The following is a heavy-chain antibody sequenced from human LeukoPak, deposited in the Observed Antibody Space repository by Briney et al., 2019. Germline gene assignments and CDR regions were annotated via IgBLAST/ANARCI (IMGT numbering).Heavy chain of an antibody. CDR3: ARDKRYCSSTSCYYYYYYMDV. Sequence: PGGSLRLSCAASGFTFSSYSMNWVRQAPGKGLEWVSSISSSSSYRYYADSVKGRFTISRDNAKNSLYLQMNSLRAEDTAVYYCARDKRYCSSTSCYYYYYYMDVWGKGTTVTISS. CDR2: ISSSSSYR. J-gene: IGHJ6*03. D-gene: IGHD2-2*01. V-gene: IGHV3-21*01. CDR1: GFTFSSYS.